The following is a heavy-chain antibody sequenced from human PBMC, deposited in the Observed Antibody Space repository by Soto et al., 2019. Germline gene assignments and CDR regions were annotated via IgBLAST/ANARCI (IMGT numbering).Heavy chain of an antibody. CDR2: ISRNGGST. CDR3: AKDGGRGMDV. V-gene: IGHV3-43*01. Sequence: EVQLVESGGVVVQPGGSLRLSCAASGFTFDDYTMHWVRQAPGKGLEWVALISRNGGSTYYADSVKGRFTISRDNSKNSLYLQMNSLGTEDTALYYCAKDGGRGMDVWGQGTTVTVSS. CDR1: GFTFDDYT. J-gene: IGHJ6*02.